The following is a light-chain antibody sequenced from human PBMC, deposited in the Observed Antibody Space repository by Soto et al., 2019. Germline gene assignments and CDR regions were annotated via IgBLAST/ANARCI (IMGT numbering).Light chain of an antibody. V-gene: IGLV1-40*01. Sequence: QSVLTQPPSVSGAPGQRVTISCTGSSSNIGAGYVVHWYQQLPGAAPKLLIFSDNNRPSGVPDRFSGSKSGNTASLTISGLQAEDEADYYCSLYTSSSTYVFGTGTKVTVL. J-gene: IGLJ1*01. CDR2: SDN. CDR1: SSNIGAGYV. CDR3: SLYTSSSTYV.